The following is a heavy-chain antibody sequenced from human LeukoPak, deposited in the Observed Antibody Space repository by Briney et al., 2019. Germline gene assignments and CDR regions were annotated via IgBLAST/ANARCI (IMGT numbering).Heavy chain of an antibody. CDR2: IYYSGST. CDR1: GGSISSYY. CDR3: ARWILGDYDGGDYFDY. Sequence: SETLSLTCTVSGGSISSYYWSWIRQPPGKGLEWIGYIYYSGSTNYNPSLKSRVTISVDTSKNQFSLKLSSVTAADTAVYYCARWILGDYDGGDYFDYWGQGTLVTVSS. J-gene: IGHJ4*02. V-gene: IGHV4-59*01. D-gene: IGHD3-10*01.